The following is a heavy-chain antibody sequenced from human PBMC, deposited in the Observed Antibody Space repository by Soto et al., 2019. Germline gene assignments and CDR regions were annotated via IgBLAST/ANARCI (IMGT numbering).Heavy chain of an antibody. J-gene: IGHJ4*02. D-gene: IGHD6-19*01. CDR1: GFTFSSYA. V-gene: IGHV3-23*01. CDR3: AKERSSGWSFDY. Sequence: HPGGSLRLSCAASGFTFSSYAMSWVRQAPGKGLEWVSAISGSGGSTYYADSVKGRFTVSRDNSKNTLYLQMNSLRAEDTAVFYCAKERSSGWSFDYWGQGTLVTVSS. CDR2: ISGSGGST.